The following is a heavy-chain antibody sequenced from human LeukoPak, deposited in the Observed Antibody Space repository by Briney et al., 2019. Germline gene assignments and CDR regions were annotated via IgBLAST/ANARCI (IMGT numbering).Heavy chain of an antibody. Sequence: GSLRLSCAASGFSLSSYAMSWVRQPPGKGLEWIGSIYDSGSTYYNPSLKSRVTISVDTSKNQFSPKLSSVTAADTAVYYCARVPTVTQGAYYFDYWGQGTLVTVSS. D-gene: IGHD4-17*01. CDR1: GFSLSSYA. V-gene: IGHV4-38-2*01. CDR3: ARVPTVTQGAYYFDY. J-gene: IGHJ4*02. CDR2: IYDSGST.